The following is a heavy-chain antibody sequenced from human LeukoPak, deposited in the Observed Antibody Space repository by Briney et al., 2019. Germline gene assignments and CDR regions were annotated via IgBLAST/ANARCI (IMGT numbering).Heavy chain of an antibody. D-gene: IGHD3-22*01. J-gene: IGHJ4*02. CDR1: GFTFSSYA. Sequence: GGSLRLSRAASGFTFSSYAMSWVRQAPGKGLEWVSAISGSGGSTYYADSVKGRFTISRDNSKNTLYLQMNSLRAEDTAVYYCAKDAVNNYYDSSILDYWGQGALVTVSS. CDR3: AKDAVNNYYDSSILDY. CDR2: ISGSGGST. V-gene: IGHV3-23*01.